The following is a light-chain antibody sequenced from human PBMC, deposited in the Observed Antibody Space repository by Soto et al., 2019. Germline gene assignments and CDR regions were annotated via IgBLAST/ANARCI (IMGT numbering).Light chain of an antibody. Sequence: QSALTQPRSVSGSPGQSVTISCTGTSSDVGAYNYVSWYQQHPGKAPQLKIYDVTKRPSGVPDRFSGSKSGNTASLTISGLQAEDEADYYCCSYAGSNFWAFGGGTKVTVL. V-gene: IGLV2-11*01. CDR3: CSYAGSNFWA. CDR2: DVT. CDR1: SSDVGAYNY. J-gene: IGLJ3*02.